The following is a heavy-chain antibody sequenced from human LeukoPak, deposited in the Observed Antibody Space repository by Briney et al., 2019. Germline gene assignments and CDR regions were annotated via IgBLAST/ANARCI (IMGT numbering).Heavy chain of an antibody. CDR2: IYYSGST. V-gene: IGHV4-31*03. Sequence: SETLSLTCTVSGGSIRSSYYYWSWIRQHPGKGLEWIGYIYYSGSTYYNPSLKSRVTISVDTSKNQFSLKLSSVTAADTAVYYCARDPRLVDTAMVWGQGTLVTVSS. CDR3: ARDPRLVDTAMV. CDR1: GGSIRSSYYY. J-gene: IGHJ4*02. D-gene: IGHD5-18*01.